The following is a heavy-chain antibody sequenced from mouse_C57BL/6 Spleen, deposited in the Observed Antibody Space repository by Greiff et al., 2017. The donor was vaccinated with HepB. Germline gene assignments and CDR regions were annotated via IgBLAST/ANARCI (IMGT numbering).Heavy chain of an antibody. CDR1: GYTFTDYY. V-gene: IGHV1-26*01. J-gene: IGHJ2*01. Sequence: EVQLQQSGPELVKPGASVKISCKASGYTFTDYYMNWVKQSHGKSLEWIGDINPNNGGTSYNQKFKGKATLTVDKSSSTAYMELRSLTSEDSAVYYCAINYYGSSYGYFDYWGQGTTLTVSS. D-gene: IGHD1-1*01. CDR3: AINYYGSSYGYFDY. CDR2: INPNNGGT.